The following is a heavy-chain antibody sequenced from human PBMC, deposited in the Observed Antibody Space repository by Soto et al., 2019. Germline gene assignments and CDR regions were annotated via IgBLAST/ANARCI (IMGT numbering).Heavy chain of an antibody. D-gene: IGHD5-12*01. Sequence: ASVKVSCKASGYTFTSYGISWVRQAPGQGLEWMGWISAYNGNTNYAQKLQGRVTMTTDTSASTAYMELRSLRSDDTAVYYCARDLREMATIHFDYWGQGTLVTVSS. J-gene: IGHJ4*02. CDR3: ARDLREMATIHFDY. CDR1: GYTFTSYG. CDR2: ISAYNGNT. V-gene: IGHV1-18*01.